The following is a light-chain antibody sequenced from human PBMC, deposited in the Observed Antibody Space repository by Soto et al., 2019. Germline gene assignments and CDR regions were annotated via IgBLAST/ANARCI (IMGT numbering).Light chain of an antibody. V-gene: IGKV3-20*01. CDR3: QQYGSSIT. CDR1: QSVSSSY. J-gene: IGKJ5*01. Sequence: EIVLTRSPCTLSLSPGERATLSCRASQSVSSSYLSCYQQKPGQAPRLLIYGASSRATGIPDRFSGSGSGTDFTLTISRLEHEDSAVYYCQQYGSSITFGQGTRLEIK. CDR2: GAS.